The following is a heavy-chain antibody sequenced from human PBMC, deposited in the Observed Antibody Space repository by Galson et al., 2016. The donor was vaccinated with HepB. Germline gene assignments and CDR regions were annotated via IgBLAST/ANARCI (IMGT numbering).Heavy chain of an antibody. Sequence: SLRLSCAASGFTFSNYAMSWVRQAPGKGLECVATINDSGGRANYADSVRGRFIISKDHSTKTLILQMNSLRAEDTAIYYCENQMEQGIDHWGQGTLVIVSS. V-gene: IGHV3-23*01. CDR2: INDSGGRA. D-gene: IGHD1-1*01. J-gene: IGHJ4*02. CDR3: ENQMEQGIDH. CDR1: GFTFSNYA.